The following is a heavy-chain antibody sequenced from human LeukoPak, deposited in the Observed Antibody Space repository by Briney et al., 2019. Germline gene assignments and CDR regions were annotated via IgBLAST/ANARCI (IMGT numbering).Heavy chain of an antibody. CDR3: ARVWGGYSGSDY. CDR2: ISHSGTT. Sequence: PSETLSLTCTVSGGSINTYYWNWIRQPPGKRLEWIGFISHSGTTNYNPSLKSRVTISVDTSKNQFTLNLSSVTAADTAVYYCARVWGGYSGSDYWGQGTLVTVSS. D-gene: IGHD5-12*01. V-gene: IGHV4-59*01. J-gene: IGHJ4*02. CDR1: GGSINTYY.